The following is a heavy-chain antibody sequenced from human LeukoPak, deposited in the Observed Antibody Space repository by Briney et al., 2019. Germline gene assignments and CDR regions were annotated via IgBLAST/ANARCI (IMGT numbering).Heavy chain of an antibody. CDR2: IKSKTDGGTT. V-gene: IGHV3-15*01. CDR3: TTHPGYRSGWYGGVDY. Sequence: PGGSLRLSCAASGFTVSSNYMSWVRQAPGKGLEWVGRIKSKTDGGTTDYAAPVKGRFTISRDDSKNTLYLQMNSLKTEDTAVYYCTTHPGYRSGWYGGVDYWGQGNLVTVSS. J-gene: IGHJ4*02. CDR1: GFTVSSNY. D-gene: IGHD6-19*01.